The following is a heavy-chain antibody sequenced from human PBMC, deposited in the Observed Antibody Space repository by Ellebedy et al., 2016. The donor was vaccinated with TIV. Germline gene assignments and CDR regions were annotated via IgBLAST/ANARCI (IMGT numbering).Heavy chain of an antibody. J-gene: IGHJ5*02. D-gene: IGHD5-24*01. Sequence: MPGGSLRLSCTVSGGSISSYYWSWIRQPPGKGLEWIGYIYYSGSTNYNPSLKSRVTISVDTSKNQFSLKLSSVTAADTAVYYCARVRDGSWGQGTLVTVSS. CDR1: GGSISSYY. V-gene: IGHV4-59*01. CDR2: IYYSGST. CDR3: ARVRDGS.